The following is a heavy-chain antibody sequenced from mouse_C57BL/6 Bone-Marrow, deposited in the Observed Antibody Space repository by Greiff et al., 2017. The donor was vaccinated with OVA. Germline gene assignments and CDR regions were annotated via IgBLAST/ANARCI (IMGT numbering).Heavy chain of an antibody. D-gene: IGHD1-1*01. CDR2: IRSKSSNYAT. Sequence: EADGGLVQPKGSLKLSCAASGFTFNTYAMHWVRQAPGKGLEWVARIRSKSSNYATYYADSVKDRFTISRDDSQSMLYLQMNNLKTEDTAMYYCTYGSPRFAYWGQGTLVTVSA. CDR3: TYGSPRFAY. J-gene: IGHJ3*01. CDR1: GFTFNTYA. V-gene: IGHV10-3*01.